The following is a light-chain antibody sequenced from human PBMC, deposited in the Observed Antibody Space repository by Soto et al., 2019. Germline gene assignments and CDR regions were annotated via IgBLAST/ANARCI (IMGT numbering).Light chain of an antibody. Sequence: QSALTQPASVSGSLGQSITISCTGTISDLGGYNYVSWYQQHPGKAPKLMIYEVSKRPSGVPDRFSGSKSGNTASLTVSGLQAEDEADYYCSSYAGSNNFGVFGTGTKVTVL. CDR3: SSYAGSNNFGV. V-gene: IGLV2-8*01. CDR1: ISDLGGYNY. CDR2: EVS. J-gene: IGLJ1*01.